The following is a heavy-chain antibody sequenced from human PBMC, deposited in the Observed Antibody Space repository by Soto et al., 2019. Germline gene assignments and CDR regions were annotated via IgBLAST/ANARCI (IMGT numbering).Heavy chain of an antibody. J-gene: IGHJ4*02. D-gene: IGHD5-18*01. CDR2: IYYTGST. CDR1: GGSISSYY. Sequence: QVQLQESGPGLVKPSETLSLTCTVSGGSISSYYWSWIRQPPGKGLEWIGYIYYTGSTNYHPSLKSRVTLSVDTSKNQFSLKLSSVSAADTALYYCARQHGGYSYGSFDYWGQGTLVTVSS. CDR3: ARQHGGYSYGSFDY. V-gene: IGHV4-59*08.